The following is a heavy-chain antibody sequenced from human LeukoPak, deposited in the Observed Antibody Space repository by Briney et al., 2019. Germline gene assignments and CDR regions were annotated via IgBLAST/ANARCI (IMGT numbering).Heavy chain of an antibody. CDR1: GFTFSIYA. CDR2: ISSNEGST. CDR3: VKDGSYFYDSSSYVA. Sequence: PGGSLRLSCSASGFTFSIYAMHWVRQAPGKGLEYVSAISSNEGSTYYADSVKGRFTISRDNSKNTLSLQMSSLRAEDTAVYWCVKDGSYFYDSSSYVAWGQGTLVTVSS. D-gene: IGHD3-22*01. J-gene: IGHJ5*02. V-gene: IGHV3-64D*06.